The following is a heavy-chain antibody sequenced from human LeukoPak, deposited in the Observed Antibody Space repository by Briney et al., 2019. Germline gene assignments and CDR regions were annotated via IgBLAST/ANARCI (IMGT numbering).Heavy chain of an antibody. J-gene: IGHJ4*02. V-gene: IGHV5-51*01. Sequence: GEALKSSCKASGYSFTSYWIGWGRQMPREGLEWMGIIYTGDSDTRYSPSFQGQVTISADTCISTAYLQWSSLKASDTARYYCARALQSGLFDYWGQGTLVTVSS. CDR2: IYTGDSDT. CDR1: GYSFTSYW. CDR3: ARALQSGLFDY. D-gene: IGHD5-12*01.